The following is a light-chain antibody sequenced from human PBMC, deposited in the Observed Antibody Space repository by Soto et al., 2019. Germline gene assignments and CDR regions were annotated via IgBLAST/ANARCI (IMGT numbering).Light chain of an antibody. CDR2: DVS. J-gene: IGLJ1*01. CDR1: SSDIGGYNY. CDR3: SSYTSSSTLGV. Sequence: QSALTQPASVSGSPGQSITISCTGTSSDIGGYNYVSWYQQHPGKAPKFLIYDVSIRPSGVSNRFSGSKSGNTASLTISGLQAEDEADYYCSSYTSSSTLGVFGTGTKVTVL. V-gene: IGLV2-14*03.